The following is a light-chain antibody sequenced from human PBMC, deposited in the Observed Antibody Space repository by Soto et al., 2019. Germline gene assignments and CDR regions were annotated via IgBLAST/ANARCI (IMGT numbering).Light chain of an antibody. Sequence: DIQMTQSPSTLSASVGDRVTITCRASQSIGSFLAWYQHQTGKAPKLLIYDASTLESGVPSRFSGTGSGTEFTFSITSLQAEDLGTYYCQQCYMGWTFGQGTKVDFK. CDR1: QSIGSF. CDR2: DAS. V-gene: IGKV1-5*01. CDR3: QQCYMGWT. J-gene: IGKJ1*01.